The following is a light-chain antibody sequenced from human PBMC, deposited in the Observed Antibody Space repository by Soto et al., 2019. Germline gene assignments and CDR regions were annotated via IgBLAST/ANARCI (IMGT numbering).Light chain of an antibody. CDR3: AAWDDNLSGLYV. CDR2: RNS. Sequence: QSVLTQSPSASGTPGQRVTISCSGSASTIGRNYVYWYQQLPGTAPKLLIYRNSQRPSGAPDRFSGSKSGTSASLAISGLRSEDEADYYCAAWDDNLSGLYVFGAGNKVTVL. CDR1: ASTIGRNY. J-gene: IGLJ1*01. V-gene: IGLV1-47*01.